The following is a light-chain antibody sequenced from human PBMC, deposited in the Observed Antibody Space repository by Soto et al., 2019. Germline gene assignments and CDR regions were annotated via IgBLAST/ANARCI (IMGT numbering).Light chain of an antibody. CDR3: QQRSNWPRT. CDR2: DAS. J-gene: IGKJ1*01. CDR1: QSVSSY. V-gene: IGKV3-11*01. Sequence: ENVLTQSPASLSLSPGERATFSCRASQSVSSYLAWYQQKPGQAPRLLIYDASNRATGIPARFSGSGSGTDFTLTISSLEPEDFAVYYCQQRSNWPRTFGQGTKVHIK.